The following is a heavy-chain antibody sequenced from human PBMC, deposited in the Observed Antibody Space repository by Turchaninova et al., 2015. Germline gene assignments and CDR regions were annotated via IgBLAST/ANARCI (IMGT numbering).Heavy chain of an antibody. CDR1: SQISGFY. D-gene: IGHD1-14*01. J-gene: IGHJ3*02. CDR3: ARHAGSGLTEDAFDI. Sequence: SQISGFYWGWIRQPPGQGLEWIASVYHTGSTYYNPSLKSRVTISVDTSNNPRSLRLNSVTAAATAVYHCARHAGSGLTEDAFDIWGLGTMVTVSS. V-gene: IGHV4-38-2*01. CDR2: VYHTGST.